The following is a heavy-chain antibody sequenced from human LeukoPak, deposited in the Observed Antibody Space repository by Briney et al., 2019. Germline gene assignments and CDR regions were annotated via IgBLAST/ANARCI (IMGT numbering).Heavy chain of an antibody. CDR2: INHSGST. CDR3: ARGPTADY. V-gene: IGHV4-34*01. J-gene: IGHJ4*02. Sequence: SETLSLTCAVYGGSFSGYYWSWIRQPPGKGLEWIGEINHSGSTNYNPSLKRRVTISVDTSKNQFSLKLRSVTAADTAVYYCARGPTADYWGQGTLVTVSS. D-gene: IGHD1-1*01. CDR1: GGSFSGYY.